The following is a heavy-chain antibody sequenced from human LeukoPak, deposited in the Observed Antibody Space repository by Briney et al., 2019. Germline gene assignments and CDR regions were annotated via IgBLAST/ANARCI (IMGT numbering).Heavy chain of an antibody. Sequence: PSETLSLTCTVSVGSISSISFYWGWIRQPPGKGLEWIGSIYYSGSTNYNPSLKSRVTISVDTSKNQFSLKLSSVTAADTAVYYCARDQNSSGWYRFFDPWGQGTLVTVSS. D-gene: IGHD6-19*01. CDR3: ARDQNSSGWYRFFDP. CDR2: IYYSGST. V-gene: IGHV4-39*07. CDR1: VGSISSISFY. J-gene: IGHJ5*02.